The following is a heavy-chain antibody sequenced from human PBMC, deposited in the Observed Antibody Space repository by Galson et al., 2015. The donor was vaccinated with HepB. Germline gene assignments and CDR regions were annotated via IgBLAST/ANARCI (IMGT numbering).Heavy chain of an antibody. Sequence: SLRLSCAASGFTFSTSAIHWVRQAPGQGLEWVADISHVGGNEDYADSLEGRFTITRDNSKNTLYLQMNSLRADDTALYYCARTAAPYYYYFGLDVWGQGTTVIDSS. CDR2: ISHVGGNE. V-gene: IGHV3-30*04. CDR1: GFTFSTSA. CDR3: ARTAAPYYYYFGLDV. J-gene: IGHJ6*02. D-gene: IGHD6-25*01.